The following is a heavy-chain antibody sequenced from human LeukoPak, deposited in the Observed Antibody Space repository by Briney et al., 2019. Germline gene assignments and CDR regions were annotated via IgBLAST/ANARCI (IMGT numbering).Heavy chain of an antibody. Sequence: GGSLRLSCAASGFTFSSYGMHWVRQAPGKGLEWVAVIWYDGSNKYYADSVKGRFTIYRDNSKNTLYLQMNSLRAEDTAVYYCARDNGSGNILAYFDYWGQGTLVTVSS. D-gene: IGHD3-10*01. CDR1: GFTFSSYG. CDR3: ARDNGSGNILAYFDY. CDR2: IWYDGSNK. J-gene: IGHJ4*02. V-gene: IGHV3-33*01.